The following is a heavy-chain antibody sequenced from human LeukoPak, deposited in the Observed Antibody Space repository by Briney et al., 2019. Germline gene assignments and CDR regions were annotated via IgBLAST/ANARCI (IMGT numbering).Heavy chain of an antibody. D-gene: IGHD6-13*01. CDR3: AKDMDSSSWAHFDY. V-gene: IGHV1-69*13. CDR2: IIPIFGTA. CDR1: GGTFSSYA. Sequence: ASVKVSCKASGGTFSSYAISWVRQAPGQGLEWMGGIIPIFGTANYAQKFQGRVTITADESTSTAYMELSSLRSEDTAVYYCAKDMDSSSWAHFDYWGQGTLVTVSS. J-gene: IGHJ4*02.